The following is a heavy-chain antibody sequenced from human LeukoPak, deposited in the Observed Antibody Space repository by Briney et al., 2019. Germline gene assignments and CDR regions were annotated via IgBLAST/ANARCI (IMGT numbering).Heavy chain of an antibody. Sequence: GGSLRLSCAVSGLTVSSYWMTWVRQAPGKGLEWVATIDQEGDTKYYMDSAKGRFTISRDNGKSSLHLQVTSLRVEDTAVYYCATRGELSWFGALRYWGQGALVTVSS. J-gene: IGHJ4*02. CDR1: GLTVSSYW. V-gene: IGHV3-7*01. CDR2: IDQEGDTK. CDR3: ATRGELSWFGALRY. D-gene: IGHD3-10*01.